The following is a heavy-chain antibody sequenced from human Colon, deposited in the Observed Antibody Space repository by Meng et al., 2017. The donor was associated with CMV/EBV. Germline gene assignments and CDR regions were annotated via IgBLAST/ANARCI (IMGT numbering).Heavy chain of an antibody. CDR1: GITLSAYA. Sequence: GESLKISCAASGITLSAYAVTWVRQAPGKGLEWVSMVYSSATSTFYADSVRGRFTISRDNSKNTVYLQMNNLRAEDTALYYCAKHVAGPNKGWFDPWDQGTLVTVSS. CDR3: AKHVAGPNKGWFDP. D-gene: IGHD4/OR15-4a*01. J-gene: IGHJ5*02. CDR2: VYSSATST. V-gene: IGHV3-23*03.